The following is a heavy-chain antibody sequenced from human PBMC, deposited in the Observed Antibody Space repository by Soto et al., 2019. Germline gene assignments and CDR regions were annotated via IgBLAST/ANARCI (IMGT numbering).Heavy chain of an antibody. CDR1: GYTFTGYY. Sequence: ASVKVSCKASGYTFTGYYMHWVRQAPGQGLEWMGWINPNSGGTNYAQKFQGWVTMTRDTSISTAYMALSRLRSDDMAVYYCARGETTSAFDIWGQGTMVTVSS. CDR2: INPNSGGT. V-gene: IGHV1-2*04. CDR3: ARGETTSAFDI. D-gene: IGHD4-17*01. J-gene: IGHJ3*02.